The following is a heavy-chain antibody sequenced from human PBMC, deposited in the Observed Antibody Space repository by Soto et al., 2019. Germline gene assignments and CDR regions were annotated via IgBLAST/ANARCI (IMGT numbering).Heavy chain of an antibody. CDR3: ARVPDV. CDR2: IYHSGST. CDR1: GGSLSSGGYS. V-gene: IGHV4-30-2*01. J-gene: IGHJ6*02. Sequence: PSETLSLTCAVSGGSLSSGGYSWSWMRQPPGKGLEWIGYIYHSGSTYYNPSLKSRVTISVDRSKNQFSLKLSSVTAADTAVYYCARVPDVWGQGTTVTVS.